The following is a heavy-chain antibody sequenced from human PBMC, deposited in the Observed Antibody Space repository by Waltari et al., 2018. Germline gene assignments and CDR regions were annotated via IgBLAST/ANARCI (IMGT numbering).Heavy chain of an antibody. J-gene: IGHJ4*02. CDR1: RGSLSVDY. CDR2: IHRTGST. D-gene: IGHD1-20*01. Sequence: QVQLQESGPGLVKPSETLSLTCTVSRGSLSVDYWSWIRQPPGKGLEWIAFIHRTGSTNSNPSLASGVTISVDTSKNQFSLKLSSVTAADTAVYYCARDTPAPRITGATSVDYWGQGTLVTVSS. CDR3: ARDTPAPRITGATSVDY. V-gene: IGHV4-4*08.